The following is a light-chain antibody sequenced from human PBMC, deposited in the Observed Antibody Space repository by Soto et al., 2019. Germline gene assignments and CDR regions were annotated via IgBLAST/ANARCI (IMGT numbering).Light chain of an antibody. V-gene: IGLV3-21*04. J-gene: IGLJ2*01. CDR1: NIGSKS. Sequence: SYELTQPPSVSVAPGKTARITCGGNNIGSKSVHWYQQKPGQAPVLVIYYDSVRPSGIPERISGSNSGDTATLTISRVEAGDEVDYYCQVWDSSSDPHVVFGGGTKVTVL. CDR2: YDS. CDR3: QVWDSSSDPHVV.